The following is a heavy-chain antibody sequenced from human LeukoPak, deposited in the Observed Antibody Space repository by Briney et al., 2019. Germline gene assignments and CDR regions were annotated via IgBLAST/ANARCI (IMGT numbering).Heavy chain of an antibody. V-gene: IGHV4-59*01. CDR2: IYYSGST. CDR1: GGSTSSYY. CDR3: ARAGLQGNWFDP. J-gene: IGHJ5*02. Sequence: PSETLSLTCTVSGGSTSSYYWSWIRQPPGKGLEWIGYIYYSGSTTYNPSLKSRVTISVDTSKNQFSLKLSSVTAADTAVYYCARAGLQGNWFDPWGQGTLVTVSS.